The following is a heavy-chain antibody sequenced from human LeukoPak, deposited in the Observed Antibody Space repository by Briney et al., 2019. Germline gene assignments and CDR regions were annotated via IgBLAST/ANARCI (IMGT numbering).Heavy chain of an antibody. D-gene: IGHD1-26*01. J-gene: IGHJ4*02. CDR3: ATTYYPISGGNYLFYLDY. CDR2: IIPVYGTE. CDR1: GGTFSSYA. V-gene: IGHV1-69*06. Sequence: SVTVSCTASGGTFSSYAISWVRQAPGQGLEWMGGIIPVYGTESYAQKFQGRVAMTPDKSTSTAYMELSSLKSEDTAVYYCATTYYPISGGNYLFYLDYWGQGTLVTVSS.